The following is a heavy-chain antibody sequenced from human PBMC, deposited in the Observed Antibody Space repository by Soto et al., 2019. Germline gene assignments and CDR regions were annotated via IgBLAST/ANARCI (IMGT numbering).Heavy chain of an antibody. CDR2: INHSGST. D-gene: IGHD6-19*01. CDR1: GGSFSGYY. Sequence: QVQLQQWGAGLLKPSETLSLTCAVYGGSFSGYYWSWIRQPPGKGLEWIGEINHSGSTNYNPSLKSRVTISVVTSKNQFSLKLSSVTAADTAVYYCARGHRSGGRVYWYFDLWGRGTLVTVSS. CDR3: ARGHRSGGRVYWYFDL. J-gene: IGHJ2*01. V-gene: IGHV4-34*01.